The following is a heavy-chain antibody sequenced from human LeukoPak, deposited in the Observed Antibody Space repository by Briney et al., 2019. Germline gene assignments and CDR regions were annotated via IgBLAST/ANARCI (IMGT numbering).Heavy chain of an antibody. CDR1: GFTFSSYW. CDR2: IKQDGNEK. J-gene: IGHJ6*03. CDR3: ARDSLYYYYYYMDV. V-gene: IGHV3-7*01. Sequence: GSLRLSCAASGFTFSSYWMSWVRQAPGKGLEWVANIKQDGNEKYYVDSVKGRFTISRDNAKNSLYLQMNSLRAEDTALYYCARDSLYYYYYYMDVWGKGTTVTVSS.